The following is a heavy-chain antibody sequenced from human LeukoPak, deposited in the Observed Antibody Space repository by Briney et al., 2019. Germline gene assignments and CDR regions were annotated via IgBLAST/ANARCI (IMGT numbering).Heavy chain of an antibody. J-gene: IGHJ5*02. CDR2: MNPNSGNT. V-gene: IGHV1-8*03. D-gene: IGHD4-11*01. CDR1: GYTFTSYD. Sequence: ASVKVSCKASGYTFTSYDINWVRQATGQGLEWMGWMNPNSGNTGYAQKFQGRVTITADESTSTAYMELSSLRSEDTAVYYCARGANDYSNLNWFDPWGQGTLVTVSS. CDR3: ARGANDYSNLNWFDP.